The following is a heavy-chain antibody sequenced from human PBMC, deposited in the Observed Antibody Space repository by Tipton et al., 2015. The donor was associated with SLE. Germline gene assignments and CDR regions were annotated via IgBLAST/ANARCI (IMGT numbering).Heavy chain of an antibody. CDR3: SKGGRIQQNDY. Sequence: SLRLSCAASGFIITNFGMSWVRQAPGKGLEWVSGLSRRGTTFYADSVKGRFAISRDNSKNTLYLQMNSLRAEDTALYYCSKGGRIQQNDYWGQGTLVTVSS. CDR1: GFIITNFG. D-gene: IGHD5-18*01. V-gene: IGHV3-23*01. J-gene: IGHJ4*02. CDR2: LSRRGTT.